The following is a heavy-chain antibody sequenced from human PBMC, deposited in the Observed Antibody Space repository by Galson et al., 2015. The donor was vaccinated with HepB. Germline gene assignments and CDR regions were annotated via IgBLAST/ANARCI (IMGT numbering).Heavy chain of an antibody. J-gene: IGHJ4*02. CDR3: ARVAGQTWGYSYGSQEGYFDY. D-gene: IGHD5-18*01. V-gene: IGHV1-2*02. CDR1: GYTFTGYY. Sequence: SVKVSCKASGYTFTGYYMHWVRQAPGQGLEWMGWINPNSGGTNYAQKFQGRVTMTRDTSISTAYMELSRLRSDDTAVYYCARVAGQTWGYSYGSQEGYFDYWGQGTLVTVSS. CDR2: INPNSGGT.